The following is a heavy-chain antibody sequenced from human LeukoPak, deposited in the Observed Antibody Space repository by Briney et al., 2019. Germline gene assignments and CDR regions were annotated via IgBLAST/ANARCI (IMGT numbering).Heavy chain of an antibody. J-gene: IGHJ3*02. CDR1: GGSISSYY. CDR3: ARVRCSGSTCYGLAHDM. CDR2: IYFTGIT. Sequence: SETLSLTCTVSGGSISSYYWSWVRQPAGKGLEWIGHIYFTGITSFNPSLKSRVTMSVDTFMNQFSLKVTSLTAADTAVYYCARVRCSGSTCYGLAHDMWGQGTMVTVS. V-gene: IGHV4-4*07. D-gene: IGHD2-15*01.